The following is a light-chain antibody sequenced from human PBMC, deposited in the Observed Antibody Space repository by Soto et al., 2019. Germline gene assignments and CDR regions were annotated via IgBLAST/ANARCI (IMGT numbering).Light chain of an antibody. CDR3: CSYAASDSWV. CDR2: GVS. J-gene: IGLJ7*01. Sequence: QSALTQPASVSGSPGQSITISCTGTNSDVGSYNFFSWYQQHPGKTPKLMIYGVSERPSGVSNRFSGSKSGNTASLTISGLQAYDEADYYCCSYAASDSWVFGGGTPLTVL. V-gene: IGLV2-23*02. CDR1: NSDVGSYNF.